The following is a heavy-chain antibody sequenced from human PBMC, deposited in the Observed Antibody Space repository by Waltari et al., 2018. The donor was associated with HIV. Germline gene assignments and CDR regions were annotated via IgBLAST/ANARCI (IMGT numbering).Heavy chain of an antibody. CDR2: ISYDGSNK. V-gene: IGHV3-30-3*01. Sequence: QVQLVESGGGVVQPGRSLRLSCAASGFTFNRYPMHWGRQAPGKGLEWVAVISYDGSNKYYADSVKGRFTISRDNSKNTLYLQMNSLRAEDTAVYYCAREGRGSYYPFDYWGQGTLVTVSS. CDR1: GFTFNRYP. CDR3: AREGRGSYYPFDY. D-gene: IGHD1-26*01. J-gene: IGHJ4*02.